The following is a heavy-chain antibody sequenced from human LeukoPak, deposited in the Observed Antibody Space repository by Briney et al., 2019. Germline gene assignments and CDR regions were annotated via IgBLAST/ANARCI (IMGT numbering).Heavy chain of an antibody. J-gene: IGHJ3*02. D-gene: IGHD6-13*01. CDR1: GLTFSSYS. CDR2: ISSSSSYI. V-gene: IGHV3-21*01. Sequence: GGSLRLSCAASGLTFSSYSMNWVRQAPGKGLEWVSSISSSSSYIYYADSVKGRFTISRDNAKNSPYLQMNSLRAEDTAVYYCASAVAAAPIDAFDIWGQGTMVTVSS. CDR3: ASAVAAAPIDAFDI.